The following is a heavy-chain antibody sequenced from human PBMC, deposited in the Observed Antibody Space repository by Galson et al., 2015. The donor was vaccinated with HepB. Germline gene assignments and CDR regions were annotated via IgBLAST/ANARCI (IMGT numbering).Heavy chain of an antibody. CDR3: ARGSSGYYYAAEYFST. CDR1: GGTFSSYA. D-gene: IGHD3-22*01. CDR2: IIPIFGTA. J-gene: IGHJ1*01. V-gene: IGHV1-69*13. Sequence: SVKVSCKASGGTFSSYAISWVRQAPGQGLEWMGGIIPIFGTANYAQKFQGRVTITADESTSTAYMELSSLRSEDTAVYYCARGSSGYYYAAEYFSTGARAPWSPSPQ.